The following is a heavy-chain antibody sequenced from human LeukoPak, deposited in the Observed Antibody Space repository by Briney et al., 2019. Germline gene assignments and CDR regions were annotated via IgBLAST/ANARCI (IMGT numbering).Heavy chain of an antibody. CDR2: INGSSSDT. Sequence: GGSLRLSCAASGFTFSDYYMTWIHQAPGRGLEWISYINGSSSDTKYADSVKGRFTISRDNAKNSVYLLMNSLRAEDTAVYYCARRGTTYCTVDSCHPNWFDPWGQGTLVTVSS. V-gene: IGHV3-11*03. CDR3: ARRGTTYCTVDSCHPNWFDP. D-gene: IGHD2-15*01. CDR1: GFTFSDYY. J-gene: IGHJ5*02.